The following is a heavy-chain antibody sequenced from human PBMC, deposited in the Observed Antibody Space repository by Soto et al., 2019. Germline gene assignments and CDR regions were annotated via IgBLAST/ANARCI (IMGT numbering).Heavy chain of an antibody. CDR3: ARDGSGSYLSYYGMDV. CDR2: INPNSGGT. V-gene: IGHV1-2*02. D-gene: IGHD3-10*01. Sequence: ASVKVSCKASGYTFTGYYMHWVRQAPGQGLEWMGWINPNSGGTNYAQKFQGRVTMTRDTSISTAYMELSRLRSGDTAVYYCARDGSGSYLSYYGMDVWGQGTTVTVSS. J-gene: IGHJ6*02. CDR1: GYTFTGYY.